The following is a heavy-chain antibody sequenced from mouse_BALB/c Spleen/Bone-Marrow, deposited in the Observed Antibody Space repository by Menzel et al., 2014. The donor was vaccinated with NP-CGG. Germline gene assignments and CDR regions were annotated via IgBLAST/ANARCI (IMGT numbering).Heavy chain of an antibody. J-gene: IGHJ4*01. CDR3: ARSGLYYGNYLYAMDY. Sequence: EVHLVESGPELVKPGASVKISCKASGYSFTGYTMNWVKPSHGKNLEWIGLVNPYNGGTSYNQRFKGKATLTVDKSSSTAYMEFLSLTSEDSAVYYCARSGLYYGNYLYAMDYWGQGTSVTVSS. CDR2: VNPYNGGT. V-gene: IGHV1-26*01. CDR1: GYSFTGYT. D-gene: IGHD2-1*01.